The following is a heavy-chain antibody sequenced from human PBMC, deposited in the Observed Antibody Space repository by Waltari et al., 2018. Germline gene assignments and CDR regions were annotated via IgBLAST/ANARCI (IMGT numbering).Heavy chain of an antibody. D-gene: IGHD1-26*01. Sequence: QVQLVQSGAEVKKPGSSVKVSCKASGGTFSSYAISWVRQATGQGLEWMGGIIPIFGTANYAQKFQGRVTITADESTSTAYMELSSLRSEDTAVYYCARKGPEFGSGSYSPFDYWGQGTLVTVSS. J-gene: IGHJ4*02. V-gene: IGHV1-69*01. CDR3: ARKGPEFGSGSYSPFDY. CDR2: IIPIFGTA. CDR1: GGTFSSYA.